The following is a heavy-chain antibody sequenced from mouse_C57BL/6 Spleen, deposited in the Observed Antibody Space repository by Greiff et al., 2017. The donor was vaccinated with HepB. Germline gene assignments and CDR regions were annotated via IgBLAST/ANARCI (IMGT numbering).Heavy chain of an antibody. CDR1: GFTFSDYY. CDR3: ARLGYGSRGYFDV. Sequence: EVKLMESGGGLVQPGGSLKLSCAASGFTFSDYYMYWVRQTPEKRLEWVAYISNGGGSTYYPDTVKGRFTISRDNAKHTLYLQMSRLKSEDTAMYYCARLGYGSRGYFDVWGTGTTVTVSS. D-gene: IGHD1-1*01. V-gene: IGHV5-12*01. J-gene: IGHJ1*03. CDR2: ISNGGGST.